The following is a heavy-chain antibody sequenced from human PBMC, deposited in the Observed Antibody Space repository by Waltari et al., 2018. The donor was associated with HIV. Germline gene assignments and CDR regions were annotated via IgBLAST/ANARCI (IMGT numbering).Heavy chain of an antibody. CDR1: GGSISSYY. J-gene: IGHJ6*02. D-gene: IGHD1-1*01. V-gene: IGHV4-4*07. Sequence: QVQLQESGPGLVKPSETLSLTCTVSGGSISSYYWIWIRQPAGKGLEWIGRIYTSGTTTYNPSLQSRVTISVDTSNNQFSLKLSSVTSADTAVYYCARQFTTGTTIYHYYYGMDVWGQGTTVTVSS. CDR2: IYTSGTT. CDR3: ARQFTTGTTIYHYYYGMDV.